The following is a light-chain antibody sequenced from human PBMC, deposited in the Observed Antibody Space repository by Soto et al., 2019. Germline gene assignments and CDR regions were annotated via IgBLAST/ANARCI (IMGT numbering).Light chain of an antibody. V-gene: IGKV3-15*01. CDR2: GAS. CDR1: QSVSSN. Sequence: EIEMTQSPATLSLSPGERATLSCRASQSVSSNLAWYQQKPGQAPRLLIYGASTRATGIPARFSGSGSGTEFTLTISSLQSEDFAVYYCQQYNNWRTFGQGTKVEIK. J-gene: IGKJ1*01. CDR3: QQYNNWRT.